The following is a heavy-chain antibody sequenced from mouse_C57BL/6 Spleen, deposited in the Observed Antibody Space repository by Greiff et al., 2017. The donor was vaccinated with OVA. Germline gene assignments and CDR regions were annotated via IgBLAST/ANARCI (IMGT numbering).Heavy chain of an antibody. V-gene: IGHV1-19*01. CDR2: INPYNGGT. CDR1: GYTFTDYY. CDR3: ARRITTVVGRGDYYAMDY. Sequence: EVQLQESGPVLVKPGASVKMSCKASGYTFTDYYMNWVKQSHGKSLEWIGVINPYNGGTSYNQKFKGKATLTVDKSSSTAYMELNSLTSEDSAVYYCARRITTVVGRGDYYAMDYWGQGTSVTVSS. D-gene: IGHD1-1*01. J-gene: IGHJ4*01.